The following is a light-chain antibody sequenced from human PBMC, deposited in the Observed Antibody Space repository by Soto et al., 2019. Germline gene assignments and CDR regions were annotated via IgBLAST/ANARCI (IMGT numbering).Light chain of an antibody. Sequence: QSVLTQPPSASGSPGQSVTISCTGTKNDIGVYDFVSWYQHHPGKAPRLIIYEVVQRPSGVPDRFSGSKSGNTASLTVSGLQAADEADYFCKSYAGRNTYVVGSRTKVTVL. CDR1: KNDIGVYDF. CDR2: EVV. V-gene: IGLV2-8*01. CDR3: KSYAGRNTYV. J-gene: IGLJ1*01.